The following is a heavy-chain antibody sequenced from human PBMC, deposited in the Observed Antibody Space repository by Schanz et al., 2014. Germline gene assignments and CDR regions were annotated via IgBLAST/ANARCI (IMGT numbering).Heavy chain of an antibody. Sequence: EVQLEESGGGLVKPGGSLKLSCAASRLNFNNAWMHWVRQAPGKGLEWVSVISGSGVTTYYADSVKGRFTISRDNSKNTLYLQMNSLRAEDTAVYYCAKGGYYSDSSAYYIDYWGQGTLVTVSS. V-gene: IGHV3-23*04. CDR1: RLNFNNAW. CDR2: ISGSGVTT. CDR3: AKGGYYSDSSAYYIDY. J-gene: IGHJ4*02. D-gene: IGHD3-22*01.